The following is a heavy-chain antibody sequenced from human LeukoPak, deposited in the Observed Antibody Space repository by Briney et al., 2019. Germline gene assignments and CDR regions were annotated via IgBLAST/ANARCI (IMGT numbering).Heavy chain of an antibody. Sequence: PSETLSLTCTVSGGSISSYYWSWIRQPPGKGLEWIGYIYYSGSTNYNPSLKSRVTISVDTSKNQFSPKLSSVTAADTAVYYCARDTNDLLPDAFDIWGQGTMATVSS. V-gene: IGHV4-59*01. CDR2: IYYSGST. CDR1: GGSISSYY. D-gene: IGHD2-15*01. CDR3: ARDTNDLLPDAFDI. J-gene: IGHJ3*02.